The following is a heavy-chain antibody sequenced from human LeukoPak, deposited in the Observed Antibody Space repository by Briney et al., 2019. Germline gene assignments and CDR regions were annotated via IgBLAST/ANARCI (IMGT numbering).Heavy chain of an antibody. J-gene: IGHJ6*03. V-gene: IGHV4-59*01. CDR2: IYYSGST. D-gene: IGHD6-13*01. Sequence: SETLSLTCTVSGGSISSYYWSWIRQPPGKGLEWIGYIYYSGSTNYDPSLKSRVTISVDTSKNQFSLKLGSVTAADTAVYYCARVPKWRIAAAGTRDYYYYYMDVWGKGTTVTVSS. CDR3: ARVPKWRIAAAGTRDYYYYYMDV. CDR1: GGSISSYY.